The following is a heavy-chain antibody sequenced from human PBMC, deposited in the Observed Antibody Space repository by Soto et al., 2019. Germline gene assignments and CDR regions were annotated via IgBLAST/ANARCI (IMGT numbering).Heavy chain of an antibody. CDR2: INVGTGDT. J-gene: IGHJ4*02. Sequence: QVQLVQSGAEVKKPGASVRVSCKTSGYTFTAYVMDWVRQTPGQRLEWVGWINVGTGDTEYSQQFQGRVNITRDTSARTLYMELSSLRSEDTAVYYCARDVDTSMSAPLDYWGQGSLVTVSS. CDR1: GYTFTAYV. CDR3: ARDVDTSMSAPLDY. D-gene: IGHD5-18*01. V-gene: IGHV1-3*01.